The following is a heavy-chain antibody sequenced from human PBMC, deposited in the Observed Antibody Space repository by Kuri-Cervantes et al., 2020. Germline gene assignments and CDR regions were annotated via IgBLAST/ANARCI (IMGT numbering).Heavy chain of an antibody. J-gene: IGHJ4*02. CDR1: GGSISGYY. D-gene: IGHD2-15*01. CDR3: ARGRARYCSGGSCFHNRYYFDY. Sequence: GSLRLSCTVSGGSISGYYWSWIRQPPGKGLEWIGEINHSGSTNYNPSLKSRVTISVDTSKNQFSLKLSSVTAADTAVYYCARGRARYCSGGSCFHNRYYFDYWGQGTLVTVSS. CDR2: INHSGST. V-gene: IGHV4-34*01.